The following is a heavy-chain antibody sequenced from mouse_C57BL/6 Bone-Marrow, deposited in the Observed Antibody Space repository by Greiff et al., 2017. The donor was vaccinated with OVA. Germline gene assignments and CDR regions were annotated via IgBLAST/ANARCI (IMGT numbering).Heavy chain of an antibody. CDR1: GYTFTSYW. J-gene: IGHJ3*01. CDR3: ARPYYSNYVAY. V-gene: IGHV1-50*01. D-gene: IGHD2-5*01. CDR2: IDPSDSYT. Sequence: VQLQQSGAELVKPGASVKLSCKASGYTFTSYWMQWVKQRPGQGLEWIGEIDPSDSYTNYNQKFKGKATLTVDTSSSTAYMQLSSLTSADSAVYYCARPYYSNYVAYWGQGTLVTVSA.